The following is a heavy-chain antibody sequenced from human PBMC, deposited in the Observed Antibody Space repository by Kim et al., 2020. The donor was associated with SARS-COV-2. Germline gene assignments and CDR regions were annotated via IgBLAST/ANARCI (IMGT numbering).Heavy chain of an antibody. CDR2: IYSTGHT. CDR1: GGSISSAGDY. CDR3: ARRSAGAYFDY. J-gene: IGHJ4*02. Sequence: SETLSLTCTVSGGSISSAGDYWTWIRQLPGRDLQWIGYIYSTGHTYYNSSLQSRAIISIDTSRNQFSLELTSVTAADTAVYYCARRSAGAYFDYWGRGALVTVSS. V-gene: IGHV4-31*03. D-gene: IGHD2-21*01.